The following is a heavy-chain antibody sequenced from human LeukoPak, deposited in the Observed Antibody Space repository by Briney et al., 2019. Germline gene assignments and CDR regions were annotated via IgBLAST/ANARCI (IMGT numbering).Heavy chain of an antibody. D-gene: IGHD2-2*01. CDR2: IYHSGST. Sequence: SETLSLTCAVSGGSISSSNWWSWVRQPPGKGLEWIGEIYHSGSTNYNPSLKSRVTISVDKSKNQFSLKLSSVTAADTAVYYCATKKVVPAAPIDYWGQGTLVTVSS. CDR3: ATKKVVPAAPIDY. CDR1: GGSISSSNW. V-gene: IGHV4-4*02. J-gene: IGHJ4*02.